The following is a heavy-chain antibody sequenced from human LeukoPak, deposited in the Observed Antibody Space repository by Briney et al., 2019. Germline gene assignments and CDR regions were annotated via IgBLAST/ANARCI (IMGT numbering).Heavy chain of an antibody. CDR2: INHSGST. D-gene: IGHD2-15*01. CDR3: ARAGAVVVAAKHYYYGMDV. J-gene: IGHJ6*04. CDR1: GGSFSGYY. Sequence: SETLSLTCVVYGGSFSGYYWSWIRQPPGKGLEWIGEINHSGSTNYNPSLKSRVTISVDTSKNQFSLKLSSVTAADTAVYYCARAGAVVVAAKHYYYGMDVWGKGTTVTVSS. V-gene: IGHV4-34*01.